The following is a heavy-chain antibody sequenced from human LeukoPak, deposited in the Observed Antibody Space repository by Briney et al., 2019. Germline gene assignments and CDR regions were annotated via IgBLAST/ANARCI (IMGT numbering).Heavy chain of an antibody. CDR1: GFTVSSNY. CDR2: IYSGGST. V-gene: IGHV3-53*01. J-gene: IGHJ3*02. Sequence: PGGSLRLSCAASGFTVSSNYMSWVRQAPGKGLEWVSVIYSGGSTYYADSVKGRFTISRDSSKNTLYLQMNSLRAEDTAVYYCAKQGYCSSTSCYSFANDAFDIWGQGTMVTVSS. CDR3: AKQGYCSSTSCYSFANDAFDI. D-gene: IGHD2-2*01.